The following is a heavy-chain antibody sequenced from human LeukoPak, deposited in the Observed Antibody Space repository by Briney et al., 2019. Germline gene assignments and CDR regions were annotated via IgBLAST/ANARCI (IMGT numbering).Heavy chain of an antibody. CDR3: ARARWFGEPPVKLDY. V-gene: IGHV3-9*01. D-gene: IGHD3-10*01. Sequence: PGGSLRLSCAASGFTFDDYAMHWVRQAPGKGLEWVSGISWNSGSIGYADSVKGRFTISRDNARNSLYLQMNSLRVEDTAVYYCARARWFGEPPVKLDYWGQGTLVTVSS. CDR1: GFTFDDYA. CDR2: ISWNSGSI. J-gene: IGHJ4*02.